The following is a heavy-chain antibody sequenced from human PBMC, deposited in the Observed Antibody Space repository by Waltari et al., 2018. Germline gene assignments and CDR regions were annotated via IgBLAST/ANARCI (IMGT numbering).Heavy chain of an antibody. CDR2: ITNRGGPI. D-gene: IGHD3-16*01. Sequence: EEQLVESGGGLLQPGGSLRPSCSASGFTLSTSNMNWVRQAPGKGREWVSYITNRGGPIYYADSVKGRFTVSRDNDKNSLNLQMNNLRVEDTAVYYCTRDGGAESHWGQGTLVTVTS. V-gene: IGHV3-48*01. CDR3: TRDGGAESH. J-gene: IGHJ4*02. CDR1: GFTLSTSN.